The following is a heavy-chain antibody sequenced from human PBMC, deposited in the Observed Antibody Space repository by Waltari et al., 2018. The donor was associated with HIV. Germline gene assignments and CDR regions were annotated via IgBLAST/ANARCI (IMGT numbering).Heavy chain of an antibody. CDR3: ASQAFDI. J-gene: IGHJ3*02. CDR1: GFTFSSDG. V-gene: IGHV3-33*01. CDR2: IWYDGSNK. Sequence: QVQLVESGGGVVQPGRSLRLPWAASGFTFSSDGMHWCRQAPGKGREWVAVIWYDGSNKYYADSVKGRFTISRDNSKNTLYLQMNSLRAEDTAVYYCASQAFDIWGQGTMVTVSS.